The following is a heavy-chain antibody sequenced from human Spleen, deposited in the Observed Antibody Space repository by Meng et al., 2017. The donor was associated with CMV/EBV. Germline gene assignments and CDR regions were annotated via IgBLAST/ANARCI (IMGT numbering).Heavy chain of an antibody. Sequence: SETLSLTCTVSGYSISSGYYWGWIRQPPGKGLEWIGSIYHSGSTNYNPSLESRVTISVDTSKNQFSLRLSSATAADTAVYYCGGLYYYVDYWGQGTLVTVSS. CDR3: GGLYYYVDY. V-gene: IGHV4-38-2*02. CDR2: IYHSGST. CDR1: GYSISSGYY. D-gene: IGHD2-15*01. J-gene: IGHJ4*02.